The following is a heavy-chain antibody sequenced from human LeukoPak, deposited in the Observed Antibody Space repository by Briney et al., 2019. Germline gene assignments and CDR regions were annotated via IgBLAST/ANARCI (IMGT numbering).Heavy chain of an antibody. D-gene: IGHD1-26*01. CDR1: GFIFDDYA. CDR2: ISWNSGSM. CDR3: ASGGSYSYYYFDR. Sequence: GGSLRLSCAASGFIFDDYAVHWVRQTPGKGLEWVSGISWNSGSMEYADSVKGRFTISRDNSMNTLYLQMNSLRAEDTAVYYCASGGSYSYYYFDRWGRGTLVTVSS. V-gene: IGHV3-9*01. J-gene: IGHJ4*02.